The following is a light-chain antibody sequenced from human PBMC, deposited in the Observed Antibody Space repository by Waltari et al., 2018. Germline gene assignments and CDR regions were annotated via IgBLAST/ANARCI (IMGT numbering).Light chain of an antibody. V-gene: IGKV3D-15*01. Sequence: EIVMTQSPATLSVSPGERATLSCRASQSVGSNLAWYQQKPGQAPRLLIYDASTRATGVPARFGGSGCGTDFTLTNSSLQSEDFAIYYCRQCNDWPPAITFGQGTRLEIK. CDR3: RQCNDWPPAIT. CDR2: DAS. J-gene: IGKJ5*01. CDR1: QSVGSN.